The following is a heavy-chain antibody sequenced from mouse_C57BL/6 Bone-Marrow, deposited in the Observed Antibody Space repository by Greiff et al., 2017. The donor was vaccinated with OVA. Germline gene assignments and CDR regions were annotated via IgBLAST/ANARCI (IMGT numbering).Heavy chain of an antibody. CDR2: IYPGGGYT. V-gene: IGHV1-63*01. Sequence: QVQLKESGAELVRPGTSVKMSCKASGYTFTNYWIGWAKQRPGHGLEWIGDIYPGGGYTNYNEKFKGKATLTADKSSSTAYMQFSSLTSEDSAIYYCARCDYYGRVYYFDYWGQGTTLTVSS. CDR1: GYTFTNYW. J-gene: IGHJ2*01. CDR3: ARCDYYGRVYYFDY. D-gene: IGHD1-1*01.